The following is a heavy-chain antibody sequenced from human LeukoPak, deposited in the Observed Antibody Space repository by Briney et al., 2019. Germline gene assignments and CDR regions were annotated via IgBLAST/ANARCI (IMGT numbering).Heavy chain of an antibody. Sequence: GGSLRLSCAASGFTFSSYAMSWVRQAPGKGLEWVSAISGSGGSTYYADSVKGRFTISRDNSKNTLYLQMNSLRAEDTAVYYCARSWELRDAFDIWGQGTMVTVSS. V-gene: IGHV3-23*01. CDR2: ISGSGGST. D-gene: IGHD1-26*01. CDR1: GFTFSSYA. CDR3: ARSWELRDAFDI. J-gene: IGHJ3*02.